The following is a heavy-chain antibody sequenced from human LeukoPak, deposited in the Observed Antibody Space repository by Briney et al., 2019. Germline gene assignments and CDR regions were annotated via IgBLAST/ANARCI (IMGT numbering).Heavy chain of an antibody. CDR3: ARALTTLTYEGY. Sequence: GGSLRLSCAASGFTFSSYAMSWVRQAPGKGLEWVSSISGSNSYIFYADSVKGRFTVSRDNAKDSLYLQMNSLRAEDTAVYYCARALTTLTYEGYWGQGTLVTVSS. CDR2: ISGSNSYI. D-gene: IGHD1-1*01. V-gene: IGHV3-21*01. J-gene: IGHJ4*02. CDR1: GFTFSSYA.